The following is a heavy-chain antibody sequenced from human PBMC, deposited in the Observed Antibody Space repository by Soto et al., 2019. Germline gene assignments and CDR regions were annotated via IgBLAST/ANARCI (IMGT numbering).Heavy chain of an antibody. Sequence: SETLSLTCSVSGGSITNTDWWTWVRQPPGMGLEWVGDISLSGNTNYNPSLEGRAAISLDKSRNQFSLILNSVTAADTAVYYCASRGSSGPGWGQATLVTV. CDR3: ASRGSSGPG. V-gene: IGHV4-4*02. CDR2: ISLSGNT. J-gene: IGHJ4*02. CDR1: GGSITNTDW. D-gene: IGHD3-22*01.